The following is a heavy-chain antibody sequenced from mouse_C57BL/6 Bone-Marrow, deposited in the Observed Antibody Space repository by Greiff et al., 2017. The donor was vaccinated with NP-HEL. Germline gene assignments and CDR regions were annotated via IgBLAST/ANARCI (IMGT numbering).Heavy chain of an antibody. CDR2: IYPGNSDT. J-gene: IGHJ4*01. V-gene: IGHV1-5*01. Sequence: VQLQQSGTVLARPGASVKMSCKTSGYTFTSYWMHWVKQRPGQGLEWIGAIYPGNSDTSYNQKFKGKAKLTAVTSASTAYMELSSLTNEDSAVYYCTPIYYYGSSYAMDYWGQGTSVTVSS. D-gene: IGHD1-1*01. CDR3: TPIYYYGSSYAMDY. CDR1: GYTFTSYW.